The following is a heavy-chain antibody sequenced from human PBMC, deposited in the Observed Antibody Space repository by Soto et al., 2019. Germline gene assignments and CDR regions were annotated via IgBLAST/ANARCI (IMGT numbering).Heavy chain of an antibody. CDR3: ARDGNDQHLGEHRNPHDY. Sequence: GGSLRLSCAASGFTFSSYSMNWVRQAPGKGLEWVSSISSSSSYIYYADSVKGRFTISRDNAKNSLYLQMNSLRAEDTAVYYCARDGNDQHLGEHRNPHDYWGQGTLVTVSS. D-gene: IGHD3-16*01. V-gene: IGHV3-21*01. CDR2: ISSSSSYI. CDR1: GFTFSSYS. J-gene: IGHJ4*02.